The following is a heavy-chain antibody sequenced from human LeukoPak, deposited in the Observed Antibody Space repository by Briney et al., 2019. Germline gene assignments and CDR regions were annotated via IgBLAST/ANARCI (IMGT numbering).Heavy chain of an antibody. CDR1: GFTFSSYA. CDR2: ISYDGNNK. V-gene: IGHV3-30-3*01. D-gene: IGHD6-19*01. CDR3: ARDLRSGWHWPLTGDFDY. Sequence: PGRSLRLSCGASGFTFSSYALHWVRQAPGKGLEWVAVISYDGNNKYYADSVKGRFTISRDNSKNTLYLQMNSLRAEDTAVYYCARDLRSGWHWPLTGDFDYWGQGTLVTVSS. J-gene: IGHJ4*02.